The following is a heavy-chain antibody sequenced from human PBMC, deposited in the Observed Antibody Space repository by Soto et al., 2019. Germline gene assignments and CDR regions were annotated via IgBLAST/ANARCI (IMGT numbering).Heavy chain of an antibody. Sequence: PSETLSLTCTLSGGSFSTNYWSWIRQPPGKTLEWIAYIYNNGARKYNPSLKGRATISIDTSRNQFSLTLNSAAATDTAVYYCATDSAGRGPFDPWGPGILVTV. CDR2: IYNNGAR. V-gene: IGHV4-59*13. J-gene: IGHJ5*02. D-gene: IGHD3-10*01. CDR1: GGSFSTNY. CDR3: ATDSAGRGPFDP.